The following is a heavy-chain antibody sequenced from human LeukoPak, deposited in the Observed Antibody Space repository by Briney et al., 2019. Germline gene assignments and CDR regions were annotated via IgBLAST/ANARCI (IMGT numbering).Heavy chain of an antibody. Sequence: SETLSLTCAVYGGSFSGYYWSWIRQPPGKGLEWIGSIYHSGSTYYNPSLKSRVTISVDTSKNQFSLKLSSVTAADTAVYYCALMLSGMGYTSYYFDYWGQGTLVTVSS. CDR1: GGSFSGYY. CDR3: ALMLSGMGYTSYYFDY. CDR2: IYHSGST. D-gene: IGHD1-26*01. V-gene: IGHV4-34*01. J-gene: IGHJ4*02.